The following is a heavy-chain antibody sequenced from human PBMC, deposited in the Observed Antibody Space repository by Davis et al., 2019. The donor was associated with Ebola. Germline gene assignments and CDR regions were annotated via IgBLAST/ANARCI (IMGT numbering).Heavy chain of an antibody. CDR3: AKSPRGSGELWY. V-gene: IGHV3-30-3*02. CDR1: GFNFGIYS. J-gene: IGHJ4*02. D-gene: IGHD3-16*01. CDR2: ISFDGRLR. Sequence: GESLKISCAASGFNFGIYSMHWVRQAPGKGLEWLATISFDGRLRSYADSVKGRFTISRDNSKNTLYLQMNSLRAEDTAVYYCAKSPRGSGELWYWGQGTLVTVSS.